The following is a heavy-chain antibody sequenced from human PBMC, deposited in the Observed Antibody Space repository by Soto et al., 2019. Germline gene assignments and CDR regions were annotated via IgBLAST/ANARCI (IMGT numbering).Heavy chain of an antibody. J-gene: IGHJ6*02. CDR1: GYTFTSYA. V-gene: IGHV1-3*01. D-gene: IGHD6-19*01. CDR3: AREVWGIAVAGNYYYYYGMDV. CDR2: INAGNGNT. Sequence: GASVKVSCKASGYTFTSYAMHWVRQAPGQRLEWKGWINAGNGNTKYSQKFQGRVTITRDTSASTAYMELSSLRSEDTAVYYCAREVWGIAVAGNYYYYYGMDVWGQGTTVTVSS.